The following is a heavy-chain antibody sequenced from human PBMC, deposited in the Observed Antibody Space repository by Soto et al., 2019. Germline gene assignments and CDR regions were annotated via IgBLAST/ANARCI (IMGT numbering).Heavy chain of an antibody. CDR2: ISYDGSNK. V-gene: IGHV3-30*03. Sequence: GGSLRLSCAASGFTFSSYGMHWVRQAPGKGLEWVAVISYDGSNKYYADSVKGRFTISRDNSKNTLYLQMNSLRAEDTAVYYCAFSSSSWPRAKTNWFDPWGQGTLVTVSS. D-gene: IGHD6-13*01. CDR3: AFSSSSWPRAKTNWFDP. CDR1: GFTFSSYG. J-gene: IGHJ5*02.